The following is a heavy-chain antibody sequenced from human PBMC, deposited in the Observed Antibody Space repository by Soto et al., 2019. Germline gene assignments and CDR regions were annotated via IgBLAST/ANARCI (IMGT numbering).Heavy chain of an antibody. CDR1: RFTFTSSA. V-gene: IGHV1-58*01. Sequence: SVKVSCKASRFTFTSSAVPWVRQAREQRLEWIGWIVVGSGNTNYAQKFRERVTITRDMSTSTAYMELSSLRSEDTAVYYCAEDGDIVATILAFDIWGQGTMVTVSS. D-gene: IGHD5-12*01. J-gene: IGHJ3*02. CDR3: AEDGDIVATILAFDI. CDR2: IVVGSGNT.